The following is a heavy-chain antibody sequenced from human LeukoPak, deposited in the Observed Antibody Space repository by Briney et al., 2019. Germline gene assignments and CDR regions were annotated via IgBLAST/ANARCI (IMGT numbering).Heavy chain of an antibody. CDR1: GFTFDDYA. V-gene: IGHV3-9*01. CDR3: ASEDY. CDR2: ISWNSGSI. Sequence: GRSLRLSCAASGFTFDDYAMHWVRQAPGKGLEWVSGISWNSGSIGYADSVKGRFTISRDNAKNSLYLQMNSPRAEDTALYYCASEDYWGQGTLVTVSS. J-gene: IGHJ4*02.